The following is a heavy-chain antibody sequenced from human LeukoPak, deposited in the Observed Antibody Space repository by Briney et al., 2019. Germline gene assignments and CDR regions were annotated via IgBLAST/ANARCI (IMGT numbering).Heavy chain of an antibody. V-gene: IGHV3-21*01. CDR3: AREEYSSGWSQGYNWFDP. Sequence: GGSLRLSCAASGFTFSSYSMNWVRQAPGKGLEWVSSISSSSSYIYYADSVKGRFTISRDNAKNSLYLQMNSLRAEDTAVYYCAREEYSSGWSQGYNWFDPWGQGTLVTVSS. J-gene: IGHJ5*02. CDR1: GFTFSSYS. CDR2: ISSSSSYI. D-gene: IGHD6-19*01.